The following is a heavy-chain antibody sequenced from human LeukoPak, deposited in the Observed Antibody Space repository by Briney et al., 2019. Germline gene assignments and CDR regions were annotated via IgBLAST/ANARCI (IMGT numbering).Heavy chain of an antibody. V-gene: IGHV4-59*12. CDR1: GGSISSYY. CDR3: ARAQRPYFDY. CDR2: IYYSGST. Sequence: PSGTLSLTCTVSGGSISSYYWSWIRQPPGKGLEWIGYIYYSGSTYYNPSLKSRVTISVDTSKNQFSLKLSSVTAADTAVYYCARAQRPYFDYWGQGTLVTVSS. J-gene: IGHJ4*02.